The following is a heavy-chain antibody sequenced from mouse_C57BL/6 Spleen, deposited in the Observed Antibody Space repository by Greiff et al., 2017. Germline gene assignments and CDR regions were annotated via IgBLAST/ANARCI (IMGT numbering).Heavy chain of an antibody. D-gene: IGHD1-1*01. Sequence: EVQRVASGGGLVQPGGSLSLSCAASGFTFTDYYMSWVRQPPGKALEWLGFIRNKANGSTTEYSASVKGRFTISRDNSQSILYLQMNALRAEDSATYYCARYAVGATGGWYYFGYWGQGTTLTVSS. J-gene: IGHJ2*01. CDR3: ARYAVGATGGWYYFGY. V-gene: IGHV7-3*01. CDR2: IRNKANGSTT. CDR1: GFTFTDYY.